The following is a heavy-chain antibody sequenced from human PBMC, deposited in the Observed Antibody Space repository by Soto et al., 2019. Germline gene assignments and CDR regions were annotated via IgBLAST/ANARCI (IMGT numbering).Heavy chain of an antibody. CDR2: IYYSGST. V-gene: IGHV4-39*01. CDR1: GDSMSSSDYY. CDR3: ARRTVNIRTFYSGLKTHCFDY. D-gene: IGHD6-19*01. Sequence: SETLSLTCAVSGDSMSSSDYYWGWIRQPPGKGLGWIGSIYYSGSTYYNPSLQSRVAISVDTSKNQFSLKLKSVTAADTAIYYCARRTVNIRTFYSGLKTHCFDYWGQGAPVTVSS. J-gene: IGHJ4*02.